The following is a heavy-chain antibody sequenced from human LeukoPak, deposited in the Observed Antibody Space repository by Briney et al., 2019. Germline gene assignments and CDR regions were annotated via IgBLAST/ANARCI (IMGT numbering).Heavy chain of an antibody. CDR3: ARGSKSYDSSGYYSNLNDAFDI. CDR2: TYYRSKWYN. V-gene: IGHV6-1*01. CDR1: GDSVSSNSAA. D-gene: IGHD3-22*01. Sequence: SQTLSLTCAISGDSVSSNSAAWNWIRQSPSRGLEWLGRTYYRSKWYNDYAVSVKSRITINPDTSKNQFSLQLNSVTPEDTAVYYCARGSKSYDSSGYYSNLNDAFDIWGQGTMVTASS. J-gene: IGHJ3*02.